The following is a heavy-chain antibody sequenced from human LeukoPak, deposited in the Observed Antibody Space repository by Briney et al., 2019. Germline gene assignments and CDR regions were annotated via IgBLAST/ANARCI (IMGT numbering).Heavy chain of an antibody. CDR1: GFTFSSYA. D-gene: IGHD2-2*01. CDR3: AKGARSSTSCSFDY. V-gene: IGHV3-23*01. CDR2: ISASGGST. J-gene: IGHJ4*02. Sequence: PGGSLRLSCAASGFTFSSYAMSWVRQAPGKGLEWVSVISASGGSTYYADSVKGRFTISRDNSKNTLYQQMNSLRAEDTAVYYCAKGARSSTSCSFDYWGQGTLVTVSS.